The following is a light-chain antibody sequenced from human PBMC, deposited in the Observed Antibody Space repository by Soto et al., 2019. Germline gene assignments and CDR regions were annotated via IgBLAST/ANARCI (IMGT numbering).Light chain of an antibody. CDR3: SSYTNINTRACV. CDR1: SSDIGGYNY. Sequence: QSVLTQPASVSGSLGQSITISCTGTSSDIGGYNYVSWYQHHPGKAPKLMIYEVSNRPSGDSNRFSGSKSGNTASLTISGLQAEDEADYYCSSYTNINTRACVFGTGTKVTVL. J-gene: IGLJ1*01. CDR2: EVS. V-gene: IGLV2-14*01.